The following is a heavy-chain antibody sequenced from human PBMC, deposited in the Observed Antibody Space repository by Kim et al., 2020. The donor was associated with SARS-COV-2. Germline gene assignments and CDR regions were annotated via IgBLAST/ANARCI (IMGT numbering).Heavy chain of an antibody. CDR2: ISSSGSTI. CDR1: GFTFSDYY. D-gene: IGHD5-18*01. J-gene: IGHJ4*02. CDR3: AGLQLWPQPYFDY. Sequence: GGSLRLSCAASGFTFSDYYMSWIRQAPGKGLEWVSYISSSGSTIYYADSVKGRFTISRDNAKNSLYLQMNSLRAEDTAVYYCAGLQLWPQPYFDYWGQGTLVTVSS. V-gene: IGHV3-11*01.